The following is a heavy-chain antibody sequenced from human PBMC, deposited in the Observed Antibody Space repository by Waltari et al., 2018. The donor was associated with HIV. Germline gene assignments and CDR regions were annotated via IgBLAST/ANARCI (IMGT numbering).Heavy chain of an antibody. V-gene: IGHV4-4*02. CDR3: ARRTGTTRSFDY. CDR2: IHHSGST. D-gene: IGHD1-7*01. J-gene: IGHJ4*02. CDR1: GDSISSYNG. Sequence: QVQLQESGPGLVKPSGTLSLTCEVSGDSISSYNGWTWVRQPPGKGLEWIGEIHHSGSTNYNPSLKSRVTISVDTSKNQFSLNLNSVTAADTAVYYCARRTGTTRSFDYWGQGTPVTVSS.